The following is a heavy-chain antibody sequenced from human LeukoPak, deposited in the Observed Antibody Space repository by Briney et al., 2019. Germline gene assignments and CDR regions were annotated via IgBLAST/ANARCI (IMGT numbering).Heavy chain of an antibody. V-gene: IGHV3-33*01. CDR2: IWYDGSNK. CDR1: GFTFSSYG. Sequence: GGSLRLSCAASGFTFSSYGMHWVRQAPGKGLEWAAVIWYDGSNKYYADSVKGRFTISRDNSKNTLYLQMNSLRAEDTAVYYCTTASSGWPTAGNDYWGQGTLVTVSS. D-gene: IGHD6-19*01. CDR3: TTASSGWPTAGNDY. J-gene: IGHJ4*02.